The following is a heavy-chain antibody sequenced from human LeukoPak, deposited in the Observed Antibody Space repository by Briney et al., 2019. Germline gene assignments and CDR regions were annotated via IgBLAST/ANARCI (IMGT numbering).Heavy chain of an antibody. V-gene: IGHV4-59*01. D-gene: IGHD3-22*01. Sequence: SETLSLTCTVSGGSISSYYWSWIRQPPGKGLEWIGYIHYSGSTNYNPSLKSRVTISVDTSKNQFSLKLSSVTAADTAAYYCAGASYDSSGVHWGQGTLVTVSS. CDR3: AGASYDSSGVH. J-gene: IGHJ4*02. CDR2: IHYSGST. CDR1: GGSISSYY.